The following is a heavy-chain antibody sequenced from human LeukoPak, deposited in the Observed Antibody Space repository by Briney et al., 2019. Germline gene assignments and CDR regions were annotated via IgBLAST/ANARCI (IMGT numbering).Heavy chain of an antibody. CDR2: IYSGGST. Sequence: QSGGSLRLSCAASGFTVSSNHMSWVRQAPGKGLEWVSVIYSGGSTYYADSVKGRFTISRDNSKNTLYLQMNSLRAEDTAVYYCARDAMVSYYYYGMDVWGQGTTVTVSS. J-gene: IGHJ6*02. CDR1: GFTVSSNH. V-gene: IGHV3-66*02. CDR3: ARDAMVSYYYYGMDV. D-gene: IGHD5-18*01.